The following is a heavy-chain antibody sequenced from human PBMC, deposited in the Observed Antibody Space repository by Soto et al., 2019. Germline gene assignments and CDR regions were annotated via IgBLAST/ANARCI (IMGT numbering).Heavy chain of an antibody. J-gene: IGHJ5*02. Sequence: GGSLRLSCAASGFTFSSYWMSWVRQAPGKGLEWVANIKQDGSEKYYVDSVKGRFTISRDNAKNSVYLQMDSLRVEDTAVYYCAREGALKPFSSWGQGALVTVSS. CDR2: IKQDGSEK. V-gene: IGHV3-7*01. CDR3: AREGALKPFSS. CDR1: GFTFSSYW.